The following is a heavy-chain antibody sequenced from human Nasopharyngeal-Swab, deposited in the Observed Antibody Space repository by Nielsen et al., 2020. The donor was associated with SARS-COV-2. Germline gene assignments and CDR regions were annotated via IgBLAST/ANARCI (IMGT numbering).Heavy chain of an antibody. V-gene: IGHV4-34*01. D-gene: IGHD3-9*01. CDR3: ARVRPYYDILTGYYTKNGGYYGMDV. J-gene: IGHJ6*02. CDR2: INHSGST. Sequence: RQAPGKGLEWIGEINHSGSTNYNPSLKSRVTISVDTSKNQFSLKLSSVTAADTAVYYCARVRPYYDILTGYYTKNGGYYGMDVWGQGTTVIVSS.